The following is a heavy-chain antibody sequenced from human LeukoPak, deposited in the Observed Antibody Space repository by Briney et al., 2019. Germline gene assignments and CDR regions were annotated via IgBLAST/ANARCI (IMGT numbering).Heavy chain of an antibody. CDR2: MNPNSGNT. CDR3: ARGENQQLVRGVRYHYYYYMDV. Sequence: GASVKVSCKASGYTFTSYDINWVRQATGQGLEWMGWMNPNSGNTGYAQKFQGRVTITRNTSISTAYMELSSLRSEDTAVYYCARGENQQLVRGVRYHYYYYMDVWGKGTTVTVSS. J-gene: IGHJ6*03. CDR1: GYTFTSYD. D-gene: IGHD6-13*01. V-gene: IGHV1-8*03.